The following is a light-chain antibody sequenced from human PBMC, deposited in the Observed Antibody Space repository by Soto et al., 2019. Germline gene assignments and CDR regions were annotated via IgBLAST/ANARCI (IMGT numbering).Light chain of an antibody. Sequence: DIDMTQTPSTLSGSLGDIVTITCRASQTISSWLAWYQQKPGKAPKLLIYKASTLKSGVPSRFSGSGSGTEFTLTISSLQPDDFATYYCQHYNSYSEAFGQGTKVDI. V-gene: IGKV1-5*03. J-gene: IGKJ1*01. CDR1: QTISSW. CDR3: QHYNSYSEA. CDR2: KAS.